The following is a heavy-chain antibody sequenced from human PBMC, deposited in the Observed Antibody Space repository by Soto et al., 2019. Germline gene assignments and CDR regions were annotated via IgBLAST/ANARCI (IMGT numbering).Heavy chain of an antibody. Sequence: PSETLSLTCTVSGGSVSSGSYYWSWIRQPPWKGLEWIGYIYYSGSTNYNPSLKSRVTISVDTSKNQFSLKLSSVTAADTAVYYCAREGAPRVWGSYRRGGDYYYGMDVWGQGTTVNVSS. CDR1: GGSVSSGSYY. CDR3: AREGAPRVWGSYRRGGDYYYGMDV. CDR2: IYYSGST. V-gene: IGHV4-61*01. D-gene: IGHD3-16*02. J-gene: IGHJ6*02.